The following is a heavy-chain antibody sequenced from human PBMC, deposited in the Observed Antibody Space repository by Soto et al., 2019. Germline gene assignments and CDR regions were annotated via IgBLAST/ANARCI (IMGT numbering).Heavy chain of an antibody. J-gene: IGHJ6*02. D-gene: IGHD1-1*01. V-gene: IGHV3-33*01. Sequence: QEVLVESGGGVVRPGSSLRLSCVTSGIIFEAHAFHWVRQAAGKGLEWVALIWYGGTTYYEDSVEGRFSISRDNSRKTVFLQMNHLRPEDSGVYYCVRVRNNNDKRLDVWGQGTTVSVSS. CDR3: VRVRNNNDKRLDV. CDR1: GIIFEAHA. CDR2: IWYGGTT.